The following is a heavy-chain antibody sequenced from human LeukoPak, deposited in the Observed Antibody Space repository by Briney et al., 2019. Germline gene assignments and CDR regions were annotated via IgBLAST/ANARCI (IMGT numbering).Heavy chain of an antibody. CDR2: INVAGNT. V-gene: IGHV3-13*01. CDR1: GFTLSSHD. Sequence: GGSLRLSCAASGFTLSSHDVHWVRQVPGKGLEWIPAINVAGNTYYSDSVKGRFSVSRDNAKNSVHLQMTSLRAGDTAVYHCAREPDVYGSWYFDLWGRGTQVTVSS. D-gene: IGHD2-8*01. CDR3: AREPDVYGSWYFDL. J-gene: IGHJ2*01.